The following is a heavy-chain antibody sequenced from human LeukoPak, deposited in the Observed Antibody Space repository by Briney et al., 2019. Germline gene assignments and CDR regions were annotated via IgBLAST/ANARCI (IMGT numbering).Heavy chain of an antibody. CDR3: ARGRGEWELLQDAFDI. CDR1: GYTFTGYY. J-gene: IGHJ3*02. V-gene: IGHV1-2*02. D-gene: IGHD1-26*01. CDR2: INPNSGGT. Sequence: ASVKVSCKASGYTFTGYYMHWVRQAPGQGLEWMGWINPNSGGTNYAQKFQGRVTMTRDTSISTAYMDVSRLRSDDTAVYYCARGRGEWELLQDAFDIWGQGTMVTVSS.